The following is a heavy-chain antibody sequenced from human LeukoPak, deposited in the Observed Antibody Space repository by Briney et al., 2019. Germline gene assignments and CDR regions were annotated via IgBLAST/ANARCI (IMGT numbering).Heavy chain of an antibody. V-gene: IGHV3-23*01. CDR2: ISGSDGST. J-gene: IGHJ4*02. D-gene: IGHD2-15*01. CDR1: GFTFSNYA. CDR3: AKGRGYCTGGSCYSDY. Sequence: PGGSLRLSCTASGFTFSNYAMSWVRQAPGKGLEWVSTISGSDGSTYYADSVKGRFTISRHNSKNTLYLQMNSLRVEDTAIYYCAKGRGYCTGGSCYSDYWGQGTLVTVSS.